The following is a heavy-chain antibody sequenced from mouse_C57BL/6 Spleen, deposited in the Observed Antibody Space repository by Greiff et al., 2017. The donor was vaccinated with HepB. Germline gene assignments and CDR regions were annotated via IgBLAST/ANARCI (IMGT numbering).Heavy chain of an antibody. V-gene: IGHV1-55*01. D-gene: IGHD2-1*01. CDR3: ASKGDYYDAMDY. CDR1: GYTFTSYW. Sequence: QVQLQQSGAELVKPGASVKMSCKASGYTFTSYWITWVKQRTGQGLEWIGDIYPGSGSTNYNEKFKSKATLTVDTSSSTAYMQLSSLTSEDSAVYYCASKGDYYDAMDYWGQRTSVTVSS. J-gene: IGHJ4*01. CDR2: IYPGSGST.